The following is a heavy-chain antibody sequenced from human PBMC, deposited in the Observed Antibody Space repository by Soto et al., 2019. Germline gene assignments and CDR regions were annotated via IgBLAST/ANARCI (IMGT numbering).Heavy chain of an antibody. D-gene: IGHD3-16*02. CDR3: ARLSTP. J-gene: IGHJ5*02. CDR2: IYHSGST. V-gene: IGHV4-30-2*01. Sequence: QLQLQESGSGLVKPSQTLPLTCAVPGGSISSGGYSWGWIREPPGKGLEWIGYIYHSGSTYYNPSLKSRDTISVDRSTNQFSLKLSSVTAADTAVYYSARLSTPWGQGTLVTVSS. CDR1: GGSISSGGYS.